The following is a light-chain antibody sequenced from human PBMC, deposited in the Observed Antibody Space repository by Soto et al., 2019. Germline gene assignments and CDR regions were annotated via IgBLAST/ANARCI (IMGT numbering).Light chain of an antibody. Sequence: EIVMTQSPLSSAVTLGQPASISCGSSQSLVHSDGNTYLSWLHVGPVQSPRPLIYRVSDRFPGVPDRFTGSGAETNFTLKISRVEAEDVGTYYCMQNTQFPLTFGGGTKVEI. CDR2: RVS. V-gene: IGKV2-24*01. CDR3: MQNTQFPLT. CDR1: QSLVHSDGNTY. J-gene: IGKJ4*01.